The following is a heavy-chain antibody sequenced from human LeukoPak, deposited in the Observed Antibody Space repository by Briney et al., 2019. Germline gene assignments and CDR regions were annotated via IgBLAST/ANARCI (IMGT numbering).Heavy chain of an antibody. J-gene: IGHJ4*02. CDR1: GYTFTSYG. CDR3: ARQVDTTMALPDY. D-gene: IGHD5-18*01. CDR2: ISAYNGNT. V-gene: IGHV1-18*01. Sequence: ASVKVSCKASGYTFTSYGISWVRQAPGQRLEWMGWISAYNGNTNYAQKLQGRVTMTTDTSTSTAYMELRSLRSDDTAMFYCARQVDTTMALPDYWGQGTLVTVSS.